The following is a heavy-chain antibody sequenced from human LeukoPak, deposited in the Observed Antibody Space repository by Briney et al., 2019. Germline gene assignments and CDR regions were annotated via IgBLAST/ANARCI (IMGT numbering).Heavy chain of an antibody. CDR3: ARVVAAAGNNWFDP. CDR2: IHDSGST. D-gene: IGHD6-13*01. J-gene: IGHJ5*02. V-gene: IGHV4-30-4*07. CDR1: GGSISSGGYS. Sequence: PSETLSLTCAVSGGSISSGGYSWSWIRQTPGKGLEWIAYIHDSGSTYYNPSLKSRVSISIDTSKNQFSLMQNSGTAADTAVYYCARVVAAAGNNWFDPWGQGNRVTVSS.